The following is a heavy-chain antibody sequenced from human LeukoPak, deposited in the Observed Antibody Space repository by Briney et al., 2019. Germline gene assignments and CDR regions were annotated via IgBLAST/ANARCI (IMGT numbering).Heavy chain of an antibody. D-gene: IGHD3-9*01. Sequence: SSETLSLTCTVSGGSISSSSYYWGWIRQPPGKGLEWIGSIYYSGSTYYNPSLKSRVTISVDTSKNQFSLKLSSVTAADTAVYYCARDILARGGRYYDILTDSGALDYWGQGTLVTVSS. J-gene: IGHJ4*02. CDR1: GGSISSSSYY. V-gene: IGHV4-39*07. CDR3: ARDILARGGRYYDILTDSGALDY. CDR2: IYYSGST.